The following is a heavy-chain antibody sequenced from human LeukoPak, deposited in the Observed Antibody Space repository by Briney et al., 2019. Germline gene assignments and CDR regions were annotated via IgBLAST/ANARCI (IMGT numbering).Heavy chain of an antibody. CDR1: GFTFSSYW. CDR3: ARDTGYGMDV. CDR2: IKQDGSEK. D-gene: IGHD1-14*01. V-gene: IGHV3-7*03. Sequence: GGSLRLSCAASGFTFSSYWMNWVRQAPGKGLEWVANIKQDGSEKYYVDSVKARLTVSRDNAKNSLYLQMNSLRAEDTAVYYCARDTGYGMDVWGKGTTVTISS. J-gene: IGHJ6*04.